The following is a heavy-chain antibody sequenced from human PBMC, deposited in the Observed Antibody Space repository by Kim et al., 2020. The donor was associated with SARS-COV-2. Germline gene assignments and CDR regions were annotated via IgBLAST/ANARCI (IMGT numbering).Heavy chain of an antibody. J-gene: IGHJ4*02. Sequence: SQTLSLTCAVYGGSFSGYYWSWIRQPPGKGLEWIGEINHSGSTNYNPSLKSRVTISVDTSKNQFSLKLSSVTAADTAVYYCARGGLGYFDYWGQGTLATV. V-gene: IGHV4-34*01. CDR3: ARGGLGYFDY. CDR2: INHSGST. CDR1: GGSFSGYY.